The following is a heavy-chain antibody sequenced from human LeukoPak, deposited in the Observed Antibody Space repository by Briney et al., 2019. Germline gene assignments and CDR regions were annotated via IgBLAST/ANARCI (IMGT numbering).Heavy chain of an antibody. CDR2: IIPMVGTV. CDR1: GGTFNRYP. D-gene: IGHD5-24*01. V-gene: IGHV1-69*06. CDR3: ARGGGWADGYSPIDF. Sequence: SVKVSCKGSGGTFNRYPMTWVRQAPGQGLEWMGGIIPMVGTVKYAQKFQGRITITGDKSTSTVYMELSSLTSDDTALYFCARGGGWADGYSPIDFWGQGTLVTVSS. J-gene: IGHJ4*02.